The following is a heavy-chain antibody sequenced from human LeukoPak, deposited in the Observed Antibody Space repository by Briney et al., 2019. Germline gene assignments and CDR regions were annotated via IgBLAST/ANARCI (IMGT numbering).Heavy chain of an antibody. CDR2: IYHSGST. CDR1: GYSISSGYY. J-gene: IGHJ4*02. Sequence: PSETLSLTCTVSGYSISSGYYWGWIRQLPGKGLEWIGNIYHSGSTYYNPSLKSRVTISVDTSKNQFSLKLSSVTAADTAVYYCARDKYDFWRGYHDYWGQGTLVTVSS. D-gene: IGHD3-3*01. V-gene: IGHV4-38-2*02. CDR3: ARDKYDFWRGYHDY.